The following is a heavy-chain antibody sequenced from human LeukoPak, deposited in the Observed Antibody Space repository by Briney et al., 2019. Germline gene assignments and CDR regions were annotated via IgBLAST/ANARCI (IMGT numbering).Heavy chain of an antibody. D-gene: IGHD1-1*01. Sequence: GGSLRLSCTASGFTFGDYAMSWVRQAPGKGLEWVGFIRSKAYGGTTEYAASVKGRFTISRDDSKSIAYLQMNSLKTEDTAVYYCTRVNWNDGGGWFDPWGQGTLVTVSS. CDR3: TRVNWNDGGGWFDP. V-gene: IGHV3-49*04. CDR2: IRSKAYGGTT. CDR1: GFTFGDYA. J-gene: IGHJ5*02.